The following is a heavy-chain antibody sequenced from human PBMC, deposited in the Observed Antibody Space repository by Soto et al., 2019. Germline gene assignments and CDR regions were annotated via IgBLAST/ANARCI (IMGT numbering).Heavy chain of an antibody. CDR3: ARGSVGANFDY. Sequence: EGQLVESGGGLVQPGGSLRLSCAASGITFISYWMHWVRQVPGKGLVWVAHINSDGSTTTYADSVTGRFTISRDNAKSTLDLQMNGLRAEDSAVYYCARGSVGANFDYWGQGTLVTVSS. CDR2: INSDGSTT. D-gene: IGHD1-26*01. J-gene: IGHJ4*02. CDR1: GITFISYW. V-gene: IGHV3-74*03.